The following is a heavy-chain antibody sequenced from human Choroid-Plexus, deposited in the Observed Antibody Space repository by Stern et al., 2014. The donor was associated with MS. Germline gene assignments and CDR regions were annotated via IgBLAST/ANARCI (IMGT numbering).Heavy chain of an antibody. CDR2: VSYDGSNK. V-gene: IGHV3-30*18. J-gene: IGHJ5*02. D-gene: IGHD2/OR15-2a*01. CDR3: AKDRQYLTYFFDH. Sequence: VQLVESGGGVVQPGRPLRLSWVVSGFTFGSCAMHWVRQAPGKGLEWVAGVSYDGSNKYYAYSVKGRFTISRDNSQNTLYMQMSSLRPEDPAVYYCAKDRQYLTYFFDHWGQGSLVTVSS. CDR1: GFTFGSCA.